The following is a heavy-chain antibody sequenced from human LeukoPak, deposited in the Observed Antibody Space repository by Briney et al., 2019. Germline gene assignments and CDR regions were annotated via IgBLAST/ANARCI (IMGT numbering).Heavy chain of an antibody. CDR2: INHSGST. V-gene: IGHV4-34*01. CDR1: GGSFSGYY. J-gene: IGHJ3*02. Sequence: SETLSLTCAVYGGSFSGYYWSWIRQPPGKGLEWIGEINHSGSTNYNPSLKSRVTISVDTSKNQFSLKLSSVTAADTAVYYCAREAPPRDFWSGYSQGSAFDIWGQGTMVTVSS. CDR3: AREAPPRDFWSGYSQGSAFDI. D-gene: IGHD3-3*01.